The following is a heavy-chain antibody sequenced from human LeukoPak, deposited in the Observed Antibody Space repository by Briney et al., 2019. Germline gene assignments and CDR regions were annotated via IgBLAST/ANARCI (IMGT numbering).Heavy chain of an antibody. CDR1: GGSFSGYY. J-gene: IGHJ6*04. CDR3: ARDLGYCSGGSCYRGMDV. Sequence: SETLSLTCAVYGGSFSGYYWSWIRQPPGKGLEWIGEINHSGSTNYNPSLKSRVTISVDTSKNQFSLKLSSVTAADTAVYYCARDLGYCSGGSCYRGMDVWGKGTTVTVSS. CDR2: INHSGST. V-gene: IGHV4-34*01. D-gene: IGHD2-15*01.